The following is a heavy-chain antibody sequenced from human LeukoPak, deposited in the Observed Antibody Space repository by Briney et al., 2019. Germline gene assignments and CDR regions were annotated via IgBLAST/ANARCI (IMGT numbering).Heavy chain of an antibody. Sequence: PGGSLRLSCAASGFNFGSYSMTWVRQAPGKGLEWVSAISGSGGSTYYADSVKGRFTISRDNSKNTLYLQMNSLRAEDTAVYYCAKDRYYDYVWGSYRYTSYFGYWGQGTLVTVSS. V-gene: IGHV3-23*01. CDR2: ISGSGGST. CDR1: GFNFGSYS. CDR3: AKDRYYDYVWGSYRYTSYFGY. J-gene: IGHJ4*02. D-gene: IGHD3-16*02.